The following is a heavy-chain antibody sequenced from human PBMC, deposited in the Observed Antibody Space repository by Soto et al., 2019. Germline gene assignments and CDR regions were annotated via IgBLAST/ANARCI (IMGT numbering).Heavy chain of an antibody. CDR1: GFTFSNYA. Sequence: EVQLLESGGGLVQPGRSLRLSCAASGFTFSNYAMSWVRQAPGQGLDWVSLISGVGGTTYYADSVKGRFTFSRDNPNNTLFLQMNSLRAEDAAVYYCAKFFVERGSNCGWPWSFHYWGQGTLVTVSS. CDR3: AKFFVERGSNCGWPWSFHY. D-gene: IGHD6-19*01. V-gene: IGHV3-23*01. CDR2: ISGVGGTT. J-gene: IGHJ4*02.